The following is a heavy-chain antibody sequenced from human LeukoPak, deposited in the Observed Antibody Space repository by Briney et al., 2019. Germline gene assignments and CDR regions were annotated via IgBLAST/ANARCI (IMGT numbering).Heavy chain of an antibody. Sequence: ASVKVSCKASGYSFIDYYLHWVRQAPGQGLEWMGWINPNSGATRYAQNFQGRVTMTRDTSINTAYMELSRLTSDDTAVYFCTRDPPNQLLPRDNWFDPWGQGTLVTVSS. D-gene: IGHD2-2*01. CDR1: GYSFIDYY. J-gene: IGHJ5*02. CDR2: INPNSGAT. V-gene: IGHV1-2*02. CDR3: TRDPPNQLLPRDNWFDP.